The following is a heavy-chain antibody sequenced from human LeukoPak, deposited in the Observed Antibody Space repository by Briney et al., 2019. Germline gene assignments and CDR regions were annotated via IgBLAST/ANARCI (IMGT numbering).Heavy chain of an antibody. J-gene: IGHJ6*02. D-gene: IGHD5-24*01. V-gene: IGHV3-30*18. CDR2: ISNDGSRK. CDR1: GFTFSRHG. Sequence: GGSLRLSCAPSGFTFSRHGMHWVRQAPGKGLEWVAIISNDGSRKYYAHSVEGRFSISRDNSKNTVYLQMNTLRSEDTAMYYCTKDRSQEAIYKGALDVWGQGTTVTVSS. CDR3: TKDRSQEAIYKGALDV.